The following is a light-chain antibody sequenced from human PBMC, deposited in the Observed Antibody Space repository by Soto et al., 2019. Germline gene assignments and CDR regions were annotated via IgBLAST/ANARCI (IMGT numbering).Light chain of an antibody. CDR1: SSNIGSNY. CDR3: AAWDDSLSGFWV. Sequence: QSVLTQPPSASGTPEQRVTISCSGSSSNIGSNYVYWYQQLPGTAPKLLIYKNNQRPSGVPDRFSGSKSGTSASLAISGLRSEDEAEYYCAAWDDSLSGFWVFGGGTQLTVL. J-gene: IGLJ3*02. CDR2: KNN. V-gene: IGLV1-47*01.